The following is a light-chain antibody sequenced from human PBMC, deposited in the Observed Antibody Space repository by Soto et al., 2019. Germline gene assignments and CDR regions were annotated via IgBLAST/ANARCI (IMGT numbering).Light chain of an antibody. CDR3: QQYIRWPLT. CDR1: QSVSSN. Sequence: EILMTQSPSTLSVSPGERATLSCRASQSVSSNLAWYQQKPGQAPSLLIYGASTRTTGTPARFSGSGSGTEFTLTISSLQSEDFEVYYCQQYIRWPLTFGGGTKVDIK. J-gene: IGKJ4*01. V-gene: IGKV3-15*01. CDR2: GAS.